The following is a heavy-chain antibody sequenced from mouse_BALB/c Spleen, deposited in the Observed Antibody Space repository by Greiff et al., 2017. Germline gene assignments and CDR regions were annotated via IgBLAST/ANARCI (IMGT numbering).Heavy chain of an antibody. CDR3: ARQRDGNYDAMDY. J-gene: IGHJ4*01. Sequence: EVQRVESGGGLVKLGGSLKLSCAASGFTFSSYYMSWVRQTPEKRLELVAAINSNGGSTYYPDTVKGRFTISRDNAKNTLYLQMSSLKSEDTAVYYCARQRDGNYDAMDYWGQGTSVTVSS. D-gene: IGHD2-1*01. CDR1: GFTFSSYY. CDR2: INSNGGST. V-gene: IGHV5-6-2*01.